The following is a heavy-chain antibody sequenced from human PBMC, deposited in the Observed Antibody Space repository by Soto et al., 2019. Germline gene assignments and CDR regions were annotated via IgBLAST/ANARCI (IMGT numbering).Heavy chain of an antibody. CDR3: AKNQERELPRVIDF. Sequence: GGALRLSCAGSGLTFSNDARSWVRQAPGGGLEWVSSMSGSSSTTYYADSVRGRFTISRDRCKTTLYLQMSSLRAEDTALYYCAKNQERELPRVIDFWGQGTLVTVLL. D-gene: IGHD1-7*01. CDR2: MSGSSSTT. J-gene: IGHJ4*02. CDR1: GLTFSNDA. V-gene: IGHV3-23*01.